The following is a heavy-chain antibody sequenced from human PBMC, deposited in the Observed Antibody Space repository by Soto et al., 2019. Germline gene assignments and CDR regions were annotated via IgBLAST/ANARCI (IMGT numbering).Heavy chain of an antibody. CDR2: ISYSGST. Sequence: SETLSLTCTVSGGSISTYYWSWIRQPPGKGLEWIGYISYSGSTNYNPSLKSRLTISVDTSKNQFSLKLGSVTAADTAVYYCARDAMTTVIPYYYYYGMDVWGQGTTVTVSS. V-gene: IGHV4-59*01. CDR1: GGSISTYY. CDR3: ARDAMTTVIPYYYYYGMDV. J-gene: IGHJ6*02. D-gene: IGHD4-17*01.